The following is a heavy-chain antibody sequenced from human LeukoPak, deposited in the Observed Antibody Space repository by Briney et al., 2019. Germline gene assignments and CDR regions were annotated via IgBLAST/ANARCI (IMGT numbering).Heavy chain of an antibody. CDR2: INHSGST. J-gene: IGHJ4*02. CDR3: AGGGGAREYCSSTSCYGFYIDY. Sequence: SETLSLTCAVYGGSFSGYYWSWIRQPPGKGLEWIGEINHSGSTNYNPSLKSRVTISVDTSKNQFSLKLSSVTAADTAVYYCAGGGGAREYCSSTSCYGFYIDYWGQGTLVTVSS. CDR1: GGSFSGYY. V-gene: IGHV4-34*01. D-gene: IGHD2-2*01.